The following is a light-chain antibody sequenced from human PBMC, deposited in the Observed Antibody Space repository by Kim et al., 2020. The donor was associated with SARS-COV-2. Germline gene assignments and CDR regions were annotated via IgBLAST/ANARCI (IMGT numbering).Light chain of an antibody. J-gene: IGLJ3*02. Sequence: QSVLTQPSSASGTPGQSVTISCSGSRTNIGTNYVFWYQQLPGAAPRLLIYRNNQRPSGVPDRFSGSKSGTSASLAISGLRSEDEADYYCSSWDDGLSGGVFGGRTQLTVL. V-gene: IGLV1-47*01. CDR2: RNN. CDR1: RTNIGTNY. CDR3: SSWDDGLSGGV.